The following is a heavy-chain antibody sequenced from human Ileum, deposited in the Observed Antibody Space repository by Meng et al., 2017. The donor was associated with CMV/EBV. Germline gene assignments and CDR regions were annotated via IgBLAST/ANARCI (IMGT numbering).Heavy chain of an antibody. CDR3: ARGILSWASNAWGYYGLDV. J-gene: IGHJ6*02. D-gene: IGHD6-19*01. Sequence: SETLSLTCTVSGDSISSSHWWSWVRQSPGKGLEWIGNIYHSAITNYNPSLKSQVTISIDKSKNQFALNMNSMTAADTAVYYCARGILSWASNAWGYYGLDVWGQGTTVTVSS. CDR1: GDSISSSHW. V-gene: IGHV4-4*02. CDR2: IYHSAIT.